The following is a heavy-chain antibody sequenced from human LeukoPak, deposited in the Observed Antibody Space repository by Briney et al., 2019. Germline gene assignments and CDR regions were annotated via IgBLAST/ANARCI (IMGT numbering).Heavy chain of an antibody. J-gene: IGHJ5*02. V-gene: IGHV1-18*04. CDR3: AREIAAAEGSNWFDP. CDR2: ISAYNGNT. Sequence: ASVKVSCKASGYTFTGYYMHWVRQAPGQGLEWMGWISAYNGNTNYAQKLQGRVTMTTDTSTSTAYMELRSLRSDDTAVYYCAREIAAAEGSNWFDPWGQGTLITVSS. D-gene: IGHD6-13*01. CDR1: GYTFTGYY.